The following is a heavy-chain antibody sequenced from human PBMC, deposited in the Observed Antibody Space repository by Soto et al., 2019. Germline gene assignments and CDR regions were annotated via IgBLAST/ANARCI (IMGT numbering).Heavy chain of an antibody. CDR3: AKGYCSSTSCPGSDI. V-gene: IGHV3-23*01. D-gene: IGHD2-2*01. Sequence: GGSLRLSCSASGFTFSSYAMSWVRQAPGKGLEWVSAISGSGGSTYYADSVKGRFTISRDNSKNTLYLQMNSLRAEDTAVYYCAKGYCSSTSCPGSDIWGQGTMVTVSS. J-gene: IGHJ3*02. CDR2: ISGSGGST. CDR1: GFTFSSYA.